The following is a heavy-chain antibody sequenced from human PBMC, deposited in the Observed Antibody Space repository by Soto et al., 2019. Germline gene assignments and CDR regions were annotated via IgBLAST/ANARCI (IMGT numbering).Heavy chain of an antibody. CDR1: GGSISSSSYY. CDR3: ARHVCSSTSCLRGPPGAFDI. V-gene: IGHV4-39*01. J-gene: IGHJ3*02. Sequence: QLQLQESGPGLVKPSETLSLTCTVSGGSISSSSYYWGWIRQPPGKGLEWIGSIYYSGSTYYNPSLKSRVTISVDTSKNQFSLKLSSVTAADTAVYYCARHVCSSTSCLRGPPGAFDIWGQGTMVTVSS. D-gene: IGHD2-2*01. CDR2: IYYSGST.